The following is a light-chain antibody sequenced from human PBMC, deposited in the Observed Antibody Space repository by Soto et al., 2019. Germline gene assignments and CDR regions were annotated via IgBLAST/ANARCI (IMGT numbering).Light chain of an antibody. J-gene: IGLJ3*02. Sequence: QSALTQPPSASGSPGQSVTISCTGTSSDVGGYNYVSWYQQHPGKAPKLMIYEVTKRPSGVPDLFSGSKSGNTASLTVSGLLAEDEADYYCSSHAGINNVVFGGGTQLTVL. CDR3: SSHAGINNVV. CDR1: SSDVGGYNY. CDR2: EVT. V-gene: IGLV2-8*01.